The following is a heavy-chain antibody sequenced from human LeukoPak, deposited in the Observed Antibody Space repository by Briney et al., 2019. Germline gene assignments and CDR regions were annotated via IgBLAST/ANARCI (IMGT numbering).Heavy chain of an antibody. CDR3: AREYSMNWFDP. CDR2: IKQDGSEK. CDR1: GFTFSDYY. D-gene: IGHD2-15*01. J-gene: IGHJ5*02. V-gene: IGHV3-7*03. Sequence: PGGSLRLSCAASGFTFSDYYMSWIRQAPGKGLEWVANIKQDGSEKYYVDSVKGRFTISRDNAKNSLYLQMNSLRAEDTAVYYCAREYSMNWFDPWGQGTLVTVSS.